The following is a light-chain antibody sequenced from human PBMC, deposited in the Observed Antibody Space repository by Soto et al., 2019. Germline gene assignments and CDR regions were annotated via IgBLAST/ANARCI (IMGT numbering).Light chain of an antibody. J-gene: IGLJ2*01. Sequence: QSVLTQPASLSASPGQTITISCTGTRNDIGDSHFVSWYQQYPDKAPKLIIFEVNGRPSGVSDRFVGSKSGNTASLTISGLQPEDEADYYCSSRSSITTVVFGGGTKVTVL. CDR3: SSRSSITTVV. V-gene: IGLV2-14*03. CDR1: RNDIGDSHF. CDR2: EVN.